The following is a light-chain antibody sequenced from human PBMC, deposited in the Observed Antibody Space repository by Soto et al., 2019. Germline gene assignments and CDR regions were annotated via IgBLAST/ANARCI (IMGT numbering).Light chain of an antibody. CDR3: QQYNSYPFT. Sequence: DIQMTQSPSTLSASMGDRVTVTCRASQIISTWLAWFQQKPGKAPKLLIYKASSLESGVPSRFSGSGSGTEFTLTISSLQPDDFATYYCQQYNSYPFTFGQGTKLEI. V-gene: IGKV1-5*03. J-gene: IGKJ2*01. CDR1: QIISTW. CDR2: KAS.